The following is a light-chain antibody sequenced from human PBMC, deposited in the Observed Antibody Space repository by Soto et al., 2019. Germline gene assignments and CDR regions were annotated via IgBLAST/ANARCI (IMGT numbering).Light chain of an antibody. CDR2: DAS. J-gene: IGKJ4*01. V-gene: IGKV3-11*01. CDR3: QQRSNWPPVT. Sequence: EGVLTQSPATLSLSPGERATLSCRASQSVSRHLAWYQQKPGQAPRLLILDASDRATGIPARFSGSGSGTNYTLTISSLEPEDFAVYYCQQRSNWPPVTFGGGTKVDTK. CDR1: QSVSRH.